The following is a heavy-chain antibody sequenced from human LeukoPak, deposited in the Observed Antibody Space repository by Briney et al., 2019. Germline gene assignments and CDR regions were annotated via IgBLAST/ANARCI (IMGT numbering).Heavy chain of an antibody. D-gene: IGHD6-19*01. CDR1: GFTFSTYG. V-gene: IGHV3-30*02. Sequence: GGSLRLSCSASGFTFSTYGMHWVRQAPGEGLEWVAFIRYDGSDKYYADSVKGRFTISRDNSKNTLYLQMNSLRAEDTAVYYCARDGGSSGWNDAFDIWGQGTMVTVSS. CDR3: ARDGGSSGWNDAFDI. CDR2: IRYDGSDK. J-gene: IGHJ3*02.